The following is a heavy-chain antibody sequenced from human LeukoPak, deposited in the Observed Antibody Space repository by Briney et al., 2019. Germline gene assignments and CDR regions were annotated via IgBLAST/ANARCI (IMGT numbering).Heavy chain of an antibody. V-gene: IGHV4-59*01. CDR3: ARQAVPAAKKNWFDP. Sequence: PSETLPLTCTVSGGSISSYYWSWIRQPPGKGLEWIGYIYYSGSTNYNPSLKSRVTISVDTSKNQFSLKLSSVTAADTAVYYCARQAVPAAKKNWFDPWGQGTLVTVSS. D-gene: IGHD2-2*01. CDR1: GGSISSYY. CDR2: IYYSGST. J-gene: IGHJ5*02.